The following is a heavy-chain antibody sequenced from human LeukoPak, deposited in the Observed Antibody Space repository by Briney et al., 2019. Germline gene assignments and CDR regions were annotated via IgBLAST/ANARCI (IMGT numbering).Heavy chain of an antibody. CDR2: INIGGTNT. CDR3: ATDGAGFDT. V-gene: IGHV3-11*01. Sequence: GGSLRLSCAASGFTFNDYMSWIRQAPGKGLERLSYINIGGTNTHYADSVKGRFTISRDNAKKSLYLEMDNLRAEDTAVYYCATDGAGFDTWGQGVLVTVSS. J-gene: IGHJ5*02. CDR1: GFTFNDY.